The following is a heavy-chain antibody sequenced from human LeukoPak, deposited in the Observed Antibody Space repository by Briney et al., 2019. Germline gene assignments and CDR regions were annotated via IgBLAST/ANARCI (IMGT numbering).Heavy chain of an antibody. V-gene: IGHV3-30-3*01. CDR2: ISHDGSNK. D-gene: IGHD4-17*01. J-gene: IGHJ6*02. Sequence: PGGSLRLSCAASGFTFSSYAMHWVRQAPGKGLEWVAVISHDGSNKYYADSVKGRFTISRDNSKNTLYLQMNSLRAEDTAVYYCARDASTVTTYYYYYGMDVWGQGTTVTVSS. CDR1: GFTFSSYA. CDR3: ARDASTVTTYYYYYGMDV.